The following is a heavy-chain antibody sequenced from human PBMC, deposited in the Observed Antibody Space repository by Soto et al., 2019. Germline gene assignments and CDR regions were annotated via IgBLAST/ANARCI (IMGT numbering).Heavy chain of an antibody. CDR3: AKGPAAMIQGAFDV. V-gene: IGHV3-23*01. Sequence: EVQLLESGGGLVQPGGSLRLSCAASGFTFSTHAMSWVRQAPGKGLEWVSVISDSGGSTYYADSVKCRFTISRDTSKNTLHLQMNSLRVEATAVYYCAKGPAAMIQGAFDVCGQGTMVTVSS. CDR2: ISDSGGST. J-gene: IGHJ3*01. D-gene: IGHD2-2*01. CDR1: GFTFSTHA.